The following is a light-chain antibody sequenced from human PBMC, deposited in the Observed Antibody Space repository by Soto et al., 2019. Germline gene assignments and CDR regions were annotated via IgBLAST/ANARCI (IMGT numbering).Light chain of an antibody. J-gene: IGKJ1*01. CDR2: GAS. CDR3: QQYNNWPQT. Sequence: EIVMPQFPATLSVSPGERATLSCRASQSVSSNLAWYQQKPGQAPRLLIYGASTRATGIPARFSGSGSGTEFTLTISSLQSEDFAVYYCQQYNNWPQTFGQGTKV. CDR1: QSVSSN. V-gene: IGKV3-15*01.